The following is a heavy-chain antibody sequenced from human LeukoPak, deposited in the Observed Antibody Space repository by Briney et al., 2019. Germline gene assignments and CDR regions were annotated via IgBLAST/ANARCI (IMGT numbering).Heavy chain of an antibody. CDR2: INHSGST. Sequence: SETLSLTCAVYGGSFSGYYWSWIRQPPGKGLEWIGEINHSGSTNYNPSLKSRVTISVDTSKNQFSLELSSVTAADTAVYYCARDRYCSGGSCVTTKYFQHWGQGTLVTVSS. V-gene: IGHV4-34*01. CDR1: GGSFSGYY. D-gene: IGHD2-15*01. CDR3: ARDRYCSGGSCVTTKYFQH. J-gene: IGHJ1*01.